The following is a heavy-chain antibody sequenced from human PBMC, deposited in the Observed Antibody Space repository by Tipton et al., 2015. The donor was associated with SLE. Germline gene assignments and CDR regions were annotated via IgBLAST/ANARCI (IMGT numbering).Heavy chain of an antibody. Sequence: TLSLTCTVSGGSISSSSYYWSWIRQPPGKGLEWIGEINHSGSTNYNPSLKSRVTISVDTSKNQFSLKLSSVTAADTAVYYCARGLLWYRMRGPDKAGIAAAAPTHAFDIWGQGTMVTVSS. CDR1: GGSISSSSYY. J-gene: IGHJ3*02. D-gene: IGHD6-13*01. V-gene: IGHV4-39*07. CDR2: INHSGST. CDR3: ARGLLWYRMRGPDKAGIAAAAPTHAFDI.